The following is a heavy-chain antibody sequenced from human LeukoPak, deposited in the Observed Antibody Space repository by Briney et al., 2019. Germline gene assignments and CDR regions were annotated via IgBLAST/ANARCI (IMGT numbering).Heavy chain of an antibody. Sequence: ASVKVSCKASGYTFISYGISWVRQAPGQGLEWMGWISTYNGNTNYAQKFQGRVTMTTDTSASTAYMELRSLRSDDTAVYYCARGRSSGWGNCFDPWGQGTLVTVSS. D-gene: IGHD6-19*01. J-gene: IGHJ5*02. CDR1: GYTFISYG. CDR2: ISTYNGNT. V-gene: IGHV1-18*01. CDR3: ARGRSSGWGNCFDP.